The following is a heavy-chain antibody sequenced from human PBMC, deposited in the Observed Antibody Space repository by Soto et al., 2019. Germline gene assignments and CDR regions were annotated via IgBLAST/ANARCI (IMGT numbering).Heavy chain of an antibody. D-gene: IGHD3-3*01. CDR1: GFTFSSYW. Sequence: GGSLRLSCAASGFTFSSYWMHWVRQAPGKGLVWVSRINSDGSSTSYADSVKGRFTISRDNAKNTLYLQMNSLRAEDTAVYYCAREGSGYYDFWSGYYKYWGQGTLVTVSS. CDR3: AREGSGYYDFWSGYYKY. CDR2: INSDGSST. V-gene: IGHV3-74*01. J-gene: IGHJ4*02.